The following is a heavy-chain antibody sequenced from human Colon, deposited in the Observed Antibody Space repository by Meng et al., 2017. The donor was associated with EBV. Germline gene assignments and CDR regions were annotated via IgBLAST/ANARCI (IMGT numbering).Heavy chain of an antibody. J-gene: IGHJ4*02. CDR2: IDDSGST. CDR3: ARGKQDAWELLAY. Sequence: QVRVQESGPGLGKPSGTLSLTCGVSGVSISSNIRWTWVRQPPGKGLEWIGDIDDSGSTNYNPSLNSRISISLDKSKNHFSLKVNSVTAADTAVYYCARGKQDAWELLAYWGQGALVTVSS. D-gene: IGHD1-26*01. V-gene: IGHV4-4*02. CDR1: GVSISSNIR.